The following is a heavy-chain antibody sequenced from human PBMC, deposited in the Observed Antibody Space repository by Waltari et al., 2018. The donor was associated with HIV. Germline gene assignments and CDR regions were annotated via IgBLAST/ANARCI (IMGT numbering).Heavy chain of an antibody. J-gene: IGHJ4*02. CDR1: GGSISNYS. CDR3: ARYSSAWTGFDY. Sequence: QVQLQESGPGLVKPSETLSLICTVSGGSISNYSWGWIRQPPGKGREWIGYIYYTGSTDYNPSLKSRGTISVDTSKNQFSLKLTSVTAADTAQYYCARYSSAWTGFDYWGQGTLVTVSS. V-gene: IGHV4-59*01. CDR2: IYYTGST. D-gene: IGHD6-19*01.